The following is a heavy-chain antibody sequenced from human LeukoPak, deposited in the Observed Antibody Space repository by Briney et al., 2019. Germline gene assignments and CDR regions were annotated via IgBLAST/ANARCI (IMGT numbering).Heavy chain of an antibody. J-gene: IGHJ5*02. CDR1: GGTFSSYA. D-gene: IGHD1-7*01. Sequence: SVRVSCKASGGTFSSYAISWVRQAPGRGLEWMGGIIPIFGTANYAQKFQGRVTITTDESTSTAYMELSSLRSEDTAVYYCARSQITGTMNWFDPWGQGTLVTVSS. CDR2: IIPIFGTA. CDR3: ARSQITGTMNWFDP. V-gene: IGHV1-69*05.